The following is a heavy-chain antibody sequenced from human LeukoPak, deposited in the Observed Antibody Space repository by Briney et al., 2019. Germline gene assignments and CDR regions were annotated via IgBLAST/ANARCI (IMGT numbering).Heavy chain of an antibody. CDR1: GGSISSSSYY. CDR2: IYYSGST. V-gene: IGHV4-39*07. Sequence: PSETLSLTCTVSGGSISSSSYYWGWIRQPPGKGLEWIGSIYYSGSTYYNPSRKSRVTISVDTSKNQFSLKLSSVTAADTAVYYCARAVAGMFTSDDYWGQGTLVTVSS. J-gene: IGHJ4*02. D-gene: IGHD6-19*01. CDR3: ARAVAGMFTSDDY.